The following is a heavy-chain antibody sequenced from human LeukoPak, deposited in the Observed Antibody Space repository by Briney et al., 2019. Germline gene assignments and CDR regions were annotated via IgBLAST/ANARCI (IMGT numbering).Heavy chain of an antibody. V-gene: IGHV4-34*01. Sequence: SETLSLTCGVNGESFNGYYWTWIRQSPGKGLEWIGEINNIGHTNYNPSLKSRVTISLDTSQKQFSLKVSSVTAADTAVYYCARGEGNDYVWGSFYYFLDVWGKGTTVIVS. CDR1: GESFNGYY. CDR3: ARGEGNDYVWGSFYYFLDV. CDR2: INNIGHT. D-gene: IGHD3-16*01. J-gene: IGHJ6*03.